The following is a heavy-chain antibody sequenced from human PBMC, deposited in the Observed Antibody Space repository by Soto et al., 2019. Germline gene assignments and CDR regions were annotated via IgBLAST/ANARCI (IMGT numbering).Heavy chain of an antibody. D-gene: IGHD6-13*01. V-gene: IGHV3-23*01. J-gene: IGHJ4*02. CDR3: AQGRIAAAGTSSFDD. Sequence: PGGSLRLSCAASGFTFSSYAMSWVRQAPGKGLEWVSAISGSGVSTYYADSVKGRFTIPRDNSKNTLYLKMNSLRAEDTAVYYCAQGRIAAAGTSSFDDWGPATLVTVSS. CDR1: GFTFSSYA. CDR2: ISGSGVST.